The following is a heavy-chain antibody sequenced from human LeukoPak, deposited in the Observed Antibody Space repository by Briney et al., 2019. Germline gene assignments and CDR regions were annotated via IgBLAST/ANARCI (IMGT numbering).Heavy chain of an antibody. CDR3: ARGKNYDSRDAFDI. CDR2: IKQDGTEK. J-gene: IGHJ3*02. Sequence: GGSLRLSCTASGFTFTTYWMSWVRHPPGKGLEWVANIKQDGTEKYYVDSVKGRFTISRDNAKNSLYLQMNSLRADDTAVYYCARGKNYDSRDAFDIWGQGTMVTVSS. CDR1: GFTFTTYW. D-gene: IGHD3-22*01. V-gene: IGHV3-7*01.